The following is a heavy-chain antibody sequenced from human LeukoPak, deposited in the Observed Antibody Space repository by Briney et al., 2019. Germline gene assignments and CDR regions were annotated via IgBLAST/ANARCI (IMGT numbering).Heavy chain of an antibody. Sequence: ETLSLTCAVYGGSFSGYYWSWIRQPPGKGLEWVSAISGSGGSTYYADSVKGRFTISRDNSKNTLYLQMNSLRAEDTAVYYCAKDKGSSWYVEDYWGQGTLVTVSS. J-gene: IGHJ4*02. CDR2: ISGSGGST. CDR3: AKDKGSSWYVEDY. V-gene: IGHV3-23*01. D-gene: IGHD6-13*01. CDR1: GGSFSGYY.